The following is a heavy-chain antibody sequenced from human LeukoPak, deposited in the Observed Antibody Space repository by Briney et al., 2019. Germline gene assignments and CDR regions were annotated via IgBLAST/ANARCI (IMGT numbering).Heavy chain of an antibody. J-gene: IGHJ6*03. V-gene: IGHV3-7*01. CDR2: IKQDGSEK. CDR3: ARDLAGTYYYYYMDV. D-gene: IGHD6-19*01. CDR1: GFTFSSYW. Sequence: GGSLRLSCAASGFTFSSYWMNWVRQAPGKGLEWVASIKQDGSEKYYVDSVKGRFTISRDNAKNSLYLQMNSLRAEDTALYYCARDLAGTYYYYYMDVWGKGTTVTVSS.